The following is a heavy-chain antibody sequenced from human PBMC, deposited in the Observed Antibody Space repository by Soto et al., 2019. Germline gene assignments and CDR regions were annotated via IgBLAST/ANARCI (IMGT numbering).Heavy chain of an antibody. J-gene: IGHJ6*02. V-gene: IGHV3-23*01. Sequence: GGSLRLSCAASGFTFSSYAMSWVRQAPGKGLEWVSAISGSGGSTYYADSVKGRFTISRDNSKNTLYLQMNSLRAEDTAVYYCAKDWGPMGYDFWSGYSYVYGMDVWGQGTTVTVSS. CDR3: AKDWGPMGYDFWSGYSYVYGMDV. CDR1: GFTFSSYA. D-gene: IGHD3-3*01. CDR2: ISGSGGST.